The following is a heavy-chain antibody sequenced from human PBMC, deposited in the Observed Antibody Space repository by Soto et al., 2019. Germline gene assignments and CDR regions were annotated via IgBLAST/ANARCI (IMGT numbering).Heavy chain of an antibody. Sequence: QVQLVQSGAEVKKPGASVKVSCKASGYTFTSYRISWVRQAPGQGLEWMGWISAYNGNTNYAQKLQGRVTMTTDTSTSTAYRELRSLRSDDTAVYYCAREGIMIVAAAGGVGFDYWGQGTLVTVSS. J-gene: IGHJ4*02. CDR2: ISAYNGNT. CDR1: GYTFTSYR. D-gene: IGHD3-22*01. V-gene: IGHV1-18*01. CDR3: AREGIMIVAAAGGVGFDY.